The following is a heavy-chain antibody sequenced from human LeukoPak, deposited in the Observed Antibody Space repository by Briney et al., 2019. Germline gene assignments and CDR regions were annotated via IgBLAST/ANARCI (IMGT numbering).Heavy chain of an antibody. CDR2: IYYSGST. D-gene: IGHD4-11*01. Sequence: SETLSLTCTVSGGSISSGGYYWSWIRQHPGKGLEWIGYIYYSGSTYYNPSLKSRVTISVDPSKNQFSLKLSSVTAADTAVYCCAHSIYGHAAFAIGNQGTLLTVSS. V-gene: IGHV4-31*03. J-gene: IGHJ3*02. CDR3: AHSIYGHAAFAI. CDR1: GGSISSGGYY.